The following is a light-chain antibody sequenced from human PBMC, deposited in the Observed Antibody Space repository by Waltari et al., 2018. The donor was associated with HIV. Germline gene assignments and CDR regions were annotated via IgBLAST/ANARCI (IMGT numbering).Light chain of an antibody. Sequence: EIVMTQSPATLSVCPGERATISCRASQSVSSTLAWYQKKPGQAPRLLIYGASTRATDIPARFSGSGSGTEFTLAISSLQPEDFAIYYCQQYNNWPRTFGQGTKLEIK. CDR3: QQYNNWPRT. J-gene: IGKJ2*01. CDR1: QSVSST. CDR2: GAS. V-gene: IGKV3-15*01.